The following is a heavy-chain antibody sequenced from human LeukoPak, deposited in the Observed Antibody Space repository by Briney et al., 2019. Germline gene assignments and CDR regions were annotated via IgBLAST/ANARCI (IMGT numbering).Heavy chain of an antibody. V-gene: IGHV3-13*01. Sequence: GGPLRLSCAASGFTFSSYDMHWVRQATGKGLEWVSAIGTAGDTYYPGSVKGRFTISRENAKNSLYLQMNSLRAGDTAVYYCATMSPGEGFRYWGQGTLVTVSS. J-gene: IGHJ4*02. D-gene: IGHD2-21*01. CDR2: IGTAGDT. CDR3: ATMSPGEGFRY. CDR1: GFTFSSYD.